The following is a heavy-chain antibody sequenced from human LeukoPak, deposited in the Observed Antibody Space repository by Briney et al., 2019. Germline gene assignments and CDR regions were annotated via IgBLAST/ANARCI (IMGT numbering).Heavy chain of an antibody. CDR2: IYHSGST. D-gene: IGHD2-2*01. Sequence: SETLSLTCTVSGGSISSSSYYWGWIRQPPGKGLEWIGSIYHSGSTHYNPSLKSRGTISVDTSKSQFSLKLSSVTAADTAVYYCARMTGYCISTSCYGKNWFDPWGQGTLVTVSS. J-gene: IGHJ5*02. CDR1: GGSISSSSYY. V-gene: IGHV4-39*07. CDR3: ARMTGYCISTSCYGKNWFDP.